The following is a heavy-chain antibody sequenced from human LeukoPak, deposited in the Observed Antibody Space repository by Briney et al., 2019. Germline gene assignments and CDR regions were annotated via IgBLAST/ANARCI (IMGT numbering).Heavy chain of an antibody. Sequence: PSDTLSLTCTVFGDSITNSYWTWIRLPAGKGLAWIAYIYYTGYTNYNPSLKTRVRISVDTSKNQLSLKLISVTAADTAVYYCARAPIGSVDYWGPGAQVTVSS. CDR2: IYYTGYT. J-gene: IGHJ4*02. D-gene: IGHD1-1*01. CDR3: ARAPIGSVDY. CDR1: GDSITNSY. V-gene: IGHV4-59*07.